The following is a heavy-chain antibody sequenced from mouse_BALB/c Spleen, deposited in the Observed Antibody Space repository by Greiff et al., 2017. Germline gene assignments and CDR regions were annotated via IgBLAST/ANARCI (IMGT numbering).Heavy chain of an antibody. V-gene: IGHV3-2*02. CDR3: ARTWSYPRAWFAY. Sequence: DVKLQESGPGLVKPSQSLSLTCTVTGYSITSDYAWNWIRQFPGNKLEWMGYISYSGSTSYNPSLKSRISITRDTSKNQFFLQLNSVTTEDTATYYCARTWSYPRAWFAYWGQGTLVTVSA. CDR2: ISYSGST. J-gene: IGHJ3*01. D-gene: IGHD1-1*02. CDR1: GYSITSDYA.